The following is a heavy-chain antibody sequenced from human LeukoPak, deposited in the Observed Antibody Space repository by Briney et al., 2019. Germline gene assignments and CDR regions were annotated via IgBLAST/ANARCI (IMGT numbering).Heavy chain of an antibody. D-gene: IGHD4-11*01. CDR1: GGSISSYY. CDR3: ASSRGYSNYYFDY. V-gene: IGHV4-4*07. CDR2: ICTSGST. J-gene: IGHJ4*02. Sequence: SETLSLTCTVSGGSISSYYWSWIRQPAGKGLEWIGRICTSGSTNYNPSLKSRVTMSVDTSKNQFSLKLTSVTAADTAAYYCASSRGYSNYYFDYWGQGTLVTVSS.